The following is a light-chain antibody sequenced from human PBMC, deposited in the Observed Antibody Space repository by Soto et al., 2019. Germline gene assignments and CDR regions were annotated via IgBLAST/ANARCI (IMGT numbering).Light chain of an antibody. V-gene: IGKV1-33*01. CDR1: QDISNY. CDR3: QQYDNLPIT. Sequence: QVTQSPSSLSASVGDRVTITCQASQDISNYLNWYQQKPGKAPKLLIYDASNLETGVPSTFSGSGSGTDFTFTISSLQPEDIATYYCQQYDNLPITFGQGTRLEIK. J-gene: IGKJ5*01. CDR2: DAS.